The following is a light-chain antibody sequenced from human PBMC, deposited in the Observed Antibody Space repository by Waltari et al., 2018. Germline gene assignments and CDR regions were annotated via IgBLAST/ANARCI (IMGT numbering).Light chain of an antibody. CDR2: YNSDSEK. Sequence: QPVLTQPPSSSASPGESARLTCTLPSAFNVGDFIIYWYQQRPGSPPRFLLYYNSDSEKAQGSGVPSRFSGSKDASANAGILLISGLQSEDEADYYCMFWPSNVWVFGGGTKLTVL. CDR1: SAFNVGDFI. J-gene: IGLJ3*02. CDR3: MFWPSNVWV. V-gene: IGLV5-37*01.